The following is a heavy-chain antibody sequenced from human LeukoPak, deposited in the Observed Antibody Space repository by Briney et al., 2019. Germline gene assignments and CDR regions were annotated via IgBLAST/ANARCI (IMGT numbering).Heavy chain of an antibody. CDR3: ASNGNYGGNSWKDAFDI. CDR2: ISAYNGNT. J-gene: IGHJ3*02. Sequence: ASVKVSCKASGYTFTSYGISWVRQAPGQGLEWMGWISAYNGNTNYAQKLQGRVTMTTDTSTSTAYMELRSLRSDDTAVYYCASNGNYGGNSWKDAFDIWGQGTMVTVSS. CDR1: GYTFTSYG. V-gene: IGHV1-18*01. D-gene: IGHD4-23*01.